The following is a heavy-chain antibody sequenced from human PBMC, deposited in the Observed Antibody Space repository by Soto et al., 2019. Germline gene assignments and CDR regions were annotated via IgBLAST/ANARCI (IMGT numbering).Heavy chain of an antibody. CDR3: AREKDIVVVPAAREAHYMDV. CDR1: GYSFTSYW. D-gene: IGHD2-2*01. CDR2: IYPGDSDT. Sequence: GESLKISCKGSGYSFTSYWIGWVRQMPGKGLEWMGIIYPGDSDTRYSPSFQGQVTMTTDTSTSTAYMELRSLRSDDTAVYYCAREKDIVVVPAAREAHYMDVWGKGTTVTVPS. J-gene: IGHJ6*03. V-gene: IGHV5-51*01.